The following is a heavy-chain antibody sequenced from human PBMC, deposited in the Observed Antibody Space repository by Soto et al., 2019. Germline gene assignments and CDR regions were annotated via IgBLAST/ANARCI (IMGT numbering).Heavy chain of an antibody. V-gene: IGHV4-30-4*01. CDR1: GGSISSGDYY. J-gene: IGHJ2*01. D-gene: IGHD2-2*01. CDR3: ARGIVVVPAAMGRFVGFFDL. CDR2: IYYSGST. Sequence: QVQLXXSGPGLVKPXXXXSLTXTVXGGSISSGDYYWSWIRQPPGKGLEWIGYIYYSGSTYYNPSLKSRVTISVDTSKNQFSLKLSSVTAADTAVYYCARGIVVVPAAMGRFVGFFDLWGRGTLVTVSS.